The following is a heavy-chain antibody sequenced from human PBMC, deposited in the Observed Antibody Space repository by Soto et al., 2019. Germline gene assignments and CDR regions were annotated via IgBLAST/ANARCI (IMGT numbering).Heavy chain of an antibody. J-gene: IGHJ4*02. CDR2: IDHDGPT. CDR1: GFTFMNYW. V-gene: IGHV3-74*01. Sequence: EVQLVDSGGGLVQPGGSLRLSCAGSGFTFMNYWMHWVRQAPGKGLEWVSRIDHDGPTDYADSVRGRFTISRDNAENTLYLQMNSLRPEDTAVYYCVRDSHGDYWGQGTLVTVSS. CDR3: VRDSHGDY.